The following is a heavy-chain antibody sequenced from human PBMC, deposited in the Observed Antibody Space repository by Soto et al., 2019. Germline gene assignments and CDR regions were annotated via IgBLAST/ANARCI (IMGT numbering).Heavy chain of an antibody. Sequence: AQLLDSGGGLVQPGGSLRLSCAASGFSSSSYVMGWVRQTPGKGLEWVSGIGGGGGRTYYADSVQGRFTISRDNSKNTLYLQMNSLRAEDTAVYYYAKGWLDFWGQGTLVTVSS. J-gene: IGHJ5*01. CDR2: IGGGGGRT. CDR1: GFSSSSYV. V-gene: IGHV3-23*01. CDR3: AKGWLDF.